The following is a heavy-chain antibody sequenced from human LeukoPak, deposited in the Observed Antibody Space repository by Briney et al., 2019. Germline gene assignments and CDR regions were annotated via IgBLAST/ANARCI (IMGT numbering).Heavy chain of an antibody. CDR2: IYSGGAT. CDR3: ARGGTAFGSGWYTPLDY. Sequence: GVLRLSCAASGFTVSSNYMSWVRQAPGKGLEWVSVIYSGGATYYADSVKGRFTISRDNSKNTLYLQMNSLRAEDTAVYFCARGGTAFGSGWYTPLDYWGQGNLVTVSS. CDR1: GFTVSSNY. V-gene: IGHV3-53*01. D-gene: IGHD6-19*01. J-gene: IGHJ4*02.